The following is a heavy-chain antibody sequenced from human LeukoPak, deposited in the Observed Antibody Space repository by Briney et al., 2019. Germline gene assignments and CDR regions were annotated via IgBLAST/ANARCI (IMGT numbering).Heavy chain of an antibody. CDR1: GFTFSSYA. CDR2: ISGSGGST. V-gene: IGHV3-23*01. D-gene: IGHD3-10*01. J-gene: IGHJ5*02. Sequence: GGSLRLSCAASGFTFSSYAMSWVRQAPGKGLEWVSAISGSGGSTYYADSVKGRFTISRDNSKNTLYLQMNSLRAEDTAVYYCAKAYGSGSYYNNWFDPWGQGILVTVSS. CDR3: AKAYGSGSYYNNWFDP.